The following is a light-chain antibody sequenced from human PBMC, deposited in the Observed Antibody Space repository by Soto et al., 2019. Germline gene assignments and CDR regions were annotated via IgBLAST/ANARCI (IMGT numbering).Light chain of an antibody. J-gene: IGKJ4*01. V-gene: IGKV3-11*01. Sequence: EIVLTQSPATLSLSPGERATLSCSASQSVRSYLAWYQHKPGQAPRLLIYDVSNRATVIPPRFSGSGSGTDFTLTISSLEPEDFAVYYCQQSDNWLLTFGGGTKVDIK. CDR1: QSVRSY. CDR3: QQSDNWLLT. CDR2: DVS.